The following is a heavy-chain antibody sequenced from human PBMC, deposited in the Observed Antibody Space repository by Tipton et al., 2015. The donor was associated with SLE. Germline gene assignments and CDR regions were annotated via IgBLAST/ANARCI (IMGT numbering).Heavy chain of an antibody. D-gene: IGHD1-1*01. CDR2: IRWNSGSI. J-gene: IGHJ6*03. CDR1: GFTFGNYV. V-gene: IGHV3-9*01. CDR3: AKDIATWNDHYYMDV. Sequence: SLRLSCAASGFTFGNYVMHWVRQAPGKGLEWVSGIRWNSGSICYADSVKGRFTISRDNAKNSLYLQMNSLRAEDTALYYCAKDIATWNDHYYMDVWGKGTTVTVSS.